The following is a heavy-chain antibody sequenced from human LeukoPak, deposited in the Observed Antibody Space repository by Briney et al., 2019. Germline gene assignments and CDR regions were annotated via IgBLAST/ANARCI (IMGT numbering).Heavy chain of an antibody. CDR3: ARVNIVVVPAATNWFDP. V-gene: IGHV4-59*01. CDR1: GGSISSYY. CDR2: IYYSGST. D-gene: IGHD2-2*01. J-gene: IGHJ5*02. Sequence: PSETLSLTCTVSGGSISSYYWSWIRQPPGKGLEWLGYIYYSGSTNYNPSLKSRVTISVDTSKNQFSLKLSSVTAADTAVYYCARVNIVVVPAATNWFDPWGQGTLVTVSS.